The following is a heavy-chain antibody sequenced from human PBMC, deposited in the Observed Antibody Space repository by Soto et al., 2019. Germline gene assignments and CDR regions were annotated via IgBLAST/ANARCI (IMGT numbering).Heavy chain of an antibody. CDR3: ARGVAVTFNYYYGMDV. V-gene: IGHV1-69*02. J-gene: IGHJ6*02. CDR1: GGTFSSYT. CDR2: IIPILGIA. D-gene: IGHD6-19*01. Sequence: SVKVSCKASGGTFSSYTISWVRQAPGQGLEWMGRIIPILGIANYAQKFQGRVTITADKSTSAAYMELSSLRSEDTAVYYCARGVAVTFNYYYGMDVWGQGTTVTVSS.